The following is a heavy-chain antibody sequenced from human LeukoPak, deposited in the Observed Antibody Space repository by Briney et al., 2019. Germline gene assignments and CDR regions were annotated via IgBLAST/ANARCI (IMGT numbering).Heavy chain of an antibody. CDR2: IYPGDSDT. Sequence: GESLKISCKGSGYSFTSYWIGWVRQMPGKGLEWMGIIYPGDSDTRYSPSFQGQVTISADKSISTAYLQWSSLKASDTAMYYCARLGGDNWNHNWFDPWGQGTLVTVSS. CDR3: ARLGGDNWNHNWFDP. V-gene: IGHV5-51*01. J-gene: IGHJ5*02. D-gene: IGHD1-1*01. CDR1: GYSFTSYW.